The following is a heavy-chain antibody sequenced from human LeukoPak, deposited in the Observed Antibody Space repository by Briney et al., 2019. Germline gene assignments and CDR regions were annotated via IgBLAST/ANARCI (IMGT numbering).Heavy chain of an antibody. V-gene: IGHV4-4*07. D-gene: IGHD2-21*01. Sequence: SETLSLTXTVSGGSISSYYWSWIRQPAGKGMEWIGRIYTSGSTNYNPSLKSRVTVSVDTSKNQFSLKLSSVTAADTAVYYCARSYCGGDCYSYYFDYWGQGTLVTVSS. J-gene: IGHJ4*02. CDR2: IYTSGST. CDR1: GGSISSYY. CDR3: ARSYCGGDCYSYYFDY.